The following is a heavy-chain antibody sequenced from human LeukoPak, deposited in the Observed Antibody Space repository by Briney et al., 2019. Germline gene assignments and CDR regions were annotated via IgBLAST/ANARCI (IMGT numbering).Heavy chain of an antibody. V-gene: IGHV4-59*11. CDR1: GGSISSHY. J-gene: IGHJ4*02. CDR3: ARESGSSSWYTL. CDR2: IYYSAST. D-gene: IGHD6-13*01. Sequence: SETLSLTCTVSGGSISSHYWSWIRQPPEKGLEWIGYIYYSASTNYNPSLKSRVTISVDTSKNQFSLKLSSVTAADTAVYYCARESGSSSWYTLWGQGTLVAVSS.